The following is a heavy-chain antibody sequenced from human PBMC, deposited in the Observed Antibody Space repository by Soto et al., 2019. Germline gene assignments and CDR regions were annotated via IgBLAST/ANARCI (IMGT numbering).Heavy chain of an antibody. CDR2: INTAAGTT. J-gene: IGHJ3*02. Sequence: QVHLVQSGAEVKKPGASVKVSCKASGYTFTSYAVHWVRQAPGQRLEWMGWINTAAGTTEYSQNFQGRVTITRDTSAITAYMVLSSLGSEDTALYYCARPLGTCNSFGCWGAFDIWGQGTVVTVSS. CDR3: ARPLGTCNSFGCWGAFDI. CDR1: GYTFTSYA. V-gene: IGHV1-3*04. D-gene: IGHD1-7*01.